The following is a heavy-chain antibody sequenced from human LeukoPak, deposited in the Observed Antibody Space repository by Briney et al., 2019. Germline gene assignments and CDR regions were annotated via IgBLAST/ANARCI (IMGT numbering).Heavy chain of an antibody. J-gene: IGHJ4*02. Sequence: GGSLRLSCAASGFTVSSNYMSWVRQAPGKGQEWVSVIYSGGSTYYADSVKGRFTISRDNSKNTLYLQMNSLRAEDTAVYYCARVGSGWLTFDYWGQGTLVTVSS. V-gene: IGHV3-53*01. D-gene: IGHD6-19*01. CDR3: ARVGSGWLTFDY. CDR2: IYSGGST. CDR1: GFTVSSNY.